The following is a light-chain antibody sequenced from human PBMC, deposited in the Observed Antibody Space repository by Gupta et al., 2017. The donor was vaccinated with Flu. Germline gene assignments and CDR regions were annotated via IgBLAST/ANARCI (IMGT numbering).Light chain of an antibody. CDR1: KQISGSY. CDR3: QQYGSDPIT. J-gene: IGKJ5*01. Sequence: ATLSLAAGERATPTCRASKQISGSYLVWYQQKSDQAPRLLSDGASTMASGIPARCGGRGSGTDFTLTISRLQPEDFALYYWQQYGSDPITFGQGTRLEIK. V-gene: IGKV3-20*01. CDR2: GAS.